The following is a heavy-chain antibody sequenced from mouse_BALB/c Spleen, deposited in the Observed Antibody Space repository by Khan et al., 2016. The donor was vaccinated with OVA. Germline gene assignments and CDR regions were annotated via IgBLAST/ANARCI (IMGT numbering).Heavy chain of an antibody. Sequence: EVQLQQSGTVLARPGASVKMSCKASGYTFTSYWMHWVKQRPGQGLEWIGDIYPGNTDTNYNQKFKGKAKLTAVTYTSTAYMELSSLTNEDSAVYYCTRRNWDGAWFAYWGQGTLVTVFA. CDR3: TRRNWDGAWFAY. J-gene: IGHJ3*01. D-gene: IGHD4-1*01. V-gene: IGHV1-5*01. CDR1: GYTFTSYW. CDR2: IYPGNTDT.